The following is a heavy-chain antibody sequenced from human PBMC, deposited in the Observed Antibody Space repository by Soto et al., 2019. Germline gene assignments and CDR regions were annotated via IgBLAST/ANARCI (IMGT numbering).Heavy chain of an antibody. J-gene: IGHJ5*02. CDR3: ARGGEYSSSSSTRWFGP. V-gene: IGHV4-59*08. Sequence: SETLSLTCTVSGGSISSYYWSWIRQPPGKGLEWIGYIYYSGSTNYNPSLKSRVTISVDTSKNQFSLKLSSVTAADTAVYYCARGGEYSSSSSTRWFGPWGQGTLVTVSS. CDR1: GGSISSYY. D-gene: IGHD6-6*01. CDR2: IYYSGST.